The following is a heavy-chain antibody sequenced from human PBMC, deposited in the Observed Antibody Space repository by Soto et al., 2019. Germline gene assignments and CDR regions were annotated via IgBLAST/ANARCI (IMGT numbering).Heavy chain of an antibody. CDR2: ISGSGGGT. D-gene: IGHD1-1*01. CDR1: GFTFSTAW. Sequence: GGSLRLSCAASGFTFSTAWMNWVRQAPGKGLEWVSAISGSGGGTYYADSVKGRFTISRDNSKNTLYLQMNSLRAEDTAVYYCANQLEADVWGQGTTVTVSS. J-gene: IGHJ6*02. CDR3: ANQLEADV. V-gene: IGHV3-23*01.